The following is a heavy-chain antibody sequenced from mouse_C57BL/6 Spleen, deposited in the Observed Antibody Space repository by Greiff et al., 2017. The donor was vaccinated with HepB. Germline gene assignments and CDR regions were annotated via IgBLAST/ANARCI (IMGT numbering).Heavy chain of an antibody. J-gene: IGHJ3*01. Sequence: EVQVVESEGGLVQPGSSMKLSCTASGFTFSDYYMAWVRQVPEKGLEWVANINYDGSSTYYLDSLKSRFIISRDNAKNILYLQMSSLKSEDTATYYCARPSYGSWFAYWGQGTLVTVSA. V-gene: IGHV5-16*01. CDR3: ARPSYGSWFAY. CDR1: GFTFSDYY. D-gene: IGHD2-2*01. CDR2: INYDGSST.